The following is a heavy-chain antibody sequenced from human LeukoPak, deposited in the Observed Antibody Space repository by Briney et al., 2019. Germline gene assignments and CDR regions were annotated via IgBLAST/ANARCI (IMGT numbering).Heavy chain of an antibody. CDR1: GGTFSSYA. J-gene: IGHJ4*02. Sequence: EASVKVSCTASGGTFSSYAISWVRQAPGQGLEWMGWINTDTGNPTYAQGFTGRFVFSLDTSVSTAYLQISSLKAEDTALYYCARGGIGYCSGGSCYSDYWGQGALVTVSS. CDR3: ARGGIGYCSGGSCYSDY. D-gene: IGHD2-15*01. CDR2: INTDTGNP. V-gene: IGHV7-4-1*02.